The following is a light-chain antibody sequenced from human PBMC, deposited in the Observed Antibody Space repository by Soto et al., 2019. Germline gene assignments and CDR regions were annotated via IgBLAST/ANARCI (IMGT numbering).Light chain of an antibody. V-gene: IGLV3-21*02. Sequence: SYELTQPPSVSVAPGQTARITCGGNNIGSESVHWYQQKPGQAPVVVVDDDSDRPSGIPARFSGSNSGNTATLTISRVEGGDEADYYCSSDSSSSTLFVFGTGSKLTVL. CDR1: NIGSES. J-gene: IGLJ1*01. CDR3: SSDSSSSTLFV. CDR2: DDS.